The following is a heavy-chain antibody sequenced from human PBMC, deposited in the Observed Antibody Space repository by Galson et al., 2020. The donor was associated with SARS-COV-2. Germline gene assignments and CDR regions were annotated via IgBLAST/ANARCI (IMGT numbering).Heavy chain of an antibody. D-gene: IGHD3-9*01. V-gene: IGHV4-61*03. Sequence: ASATLSLTCTVSGGSVSSGSYYWSWIRQPPGKRLEWIGYIFYRGITNYNPSLKSRVTISADTSKNHFSLRLASVTAADTAVYYCAREGPYYDISTGFQRGYYFDYWGPGTLVTVPS. CDR3: AREGPYYDISTGFQRGYYFDY. CDR1: GGSVSSGSYY. J-gene: IGHJ4*02. CDR2: IFYRGIT.